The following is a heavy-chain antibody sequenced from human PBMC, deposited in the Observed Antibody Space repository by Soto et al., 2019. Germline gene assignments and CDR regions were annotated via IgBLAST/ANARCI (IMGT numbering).Heavy chain of an antibody. Sequence: SETLSLTCAISGDSVSSNSAAWNWIRQSPSRGLEWLGRTYYRSKWYNDYAVSVKSRITINPYTSKNQFSLQLNSVTPEDTAVYYCAREIVGIVVVPAAIHYYYYYGMDVWGQGTTVTVSS. CDR1: GDSVSSNSAA. V-gene: IGHV6-1*01. CDR2: TYYRSKWYN. CDR3: AREIVGIVVVPAAIHYYYYYGMDV. D-gene: IGHD2-2*02. J-gene: IGHJ6*02.